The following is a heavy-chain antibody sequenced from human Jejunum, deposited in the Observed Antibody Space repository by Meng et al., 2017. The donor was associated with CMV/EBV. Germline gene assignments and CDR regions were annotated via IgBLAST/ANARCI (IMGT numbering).Heavy chain of an antibody. CDR2: INAGNGNT. CDR3: ARTGCSSSSCYDY. CDR1: GYSSTTYA. D-gene: IGHD2-2*01. Sequence: QGHVSPAGAEWMKPWASVKVFSTASGYSSTTYAMPWVRQAPGQRLEWMGWINAGNGNTKYSEKFQSRVTITRDTAASTAYMELSSLRSEDTAVYYCARTGCSSSSCYDYWGQGTLVTVSS. V-gene: IGHV1-3*01. J-gene: IGHJ4*02.